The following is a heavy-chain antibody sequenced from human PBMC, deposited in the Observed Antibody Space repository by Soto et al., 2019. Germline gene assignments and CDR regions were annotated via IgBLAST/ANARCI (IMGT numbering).Heavy chain of an antibody. CDR3: ARVEKGYSYGYYFDY. J-gene: IGHJ4*02. D-gene: IGHD5-18*01. CDR2: IIPIFGTA. V-gene: IGHV1-69*06. CDR1: GGTFSSYA. Sequence: SVKVSCKASGGTFSSYAISWVRQAPGQGLEWMGGIIPIFGTANYAQKFQGRVTITADKSTSTAYMELSSLRSEDTAVYYCARVEKGYSYGYYFDYWGQGTLVTVSS.